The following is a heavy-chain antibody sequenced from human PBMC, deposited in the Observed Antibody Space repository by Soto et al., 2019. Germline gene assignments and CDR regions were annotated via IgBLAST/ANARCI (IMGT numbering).Heavy chain of an antibody. CDR2: IIPIFGTA. J-gene: IGHJ2*01. CDR1: GGTFSSYA. V-gene: IGHV1-69*01. CDR3: ASTVNKYWYFDL. D-gene: IGHD4-17*01. Sequence: QVQLVQYGDEGKKHGSSVKVSCKASGGTFSSYAISWGRQAPGQGLEWMGGIIPIFGTANYAQKFQGRVTITADESTSTAYMELSSLRSEDTAVYYCASTVNKYWYFDLWGRGTLVTVSS.